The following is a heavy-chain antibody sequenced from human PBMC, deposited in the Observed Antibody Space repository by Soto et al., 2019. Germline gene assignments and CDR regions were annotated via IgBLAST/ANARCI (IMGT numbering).Heavy chain of an antibody. D-gene: IGHD2-15*01. V-gene: IGHV1-58*01. CDR1: GFTFTSSA. CDR3: AADSCGGSCYSVPPTFDY. J-gene: IGHJ4*02. CDR2: IVVGSGNT. Sequence: SVKVSCKASGFTFTSSAVQWVRQARGQRLEWIGWIVVGSGNTNYAQKFQERVTITRDMSTSTAYMELSSLRSEDTAVYYCAADSCGGSCYSVPPTFDYWGQGTLVTVSS.